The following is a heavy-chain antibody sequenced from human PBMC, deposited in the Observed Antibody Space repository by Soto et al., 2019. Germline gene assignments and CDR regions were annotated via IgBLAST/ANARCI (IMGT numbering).Heavy chain of an antibody. D-gene: IGHD2-15*01. V-gene: IGHV4-59*08. CDR1: GGSISSYY. CDR2: IYYSWST. J-gene: IGHJ6*03. CDR3: ARQRYCSGGSCYSDDYYYYYYMDV. Sequence: SETLSLTCTVSGGSISSYYWSWIRQPPGKGLEWIGYIYYSWSTNYNPSLKSRVTISVDTSKNQFSLKLSSVTAADTAVYYCARQRYCSGGSCYSDDYYYYYYMDVWGKGTTVTVSS.